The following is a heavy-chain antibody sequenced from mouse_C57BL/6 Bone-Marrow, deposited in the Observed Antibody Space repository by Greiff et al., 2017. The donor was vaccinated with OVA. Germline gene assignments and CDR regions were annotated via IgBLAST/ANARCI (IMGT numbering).Heavy chain of an antibody. CDR1: GYSFTGYY. CDR3: ARSNLGGDY. V-gene: IGHV1-42*01. D-gene: IGHD4-1*01. CDR2: INPSTGGT. J-gene: IGHJ2*01. Sequence: EVMLVESGPELVKPGASVKISCKASGYSFTGYYMNWVKQSPEKSLEWIGEINPSTGGTTYNQKFKAKATLTVDKSSSTAYMQLKSLTSEDSAVYYCARSNLGGDYWGQGTTLTVSS.